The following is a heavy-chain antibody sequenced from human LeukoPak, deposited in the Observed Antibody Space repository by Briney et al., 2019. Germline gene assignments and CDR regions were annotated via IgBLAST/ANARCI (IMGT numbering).Heavy chain of an antibody. D-gene: IGHD1-14*01. V-gene: IGHV3-21*01. CDR1: GFTFSSYS. Sequence: GGSLRLSCAASGFTFSSYSMNWVRQAPGKGLEWVSSISGSSSYIFYADSVKGRFTISRDNAKNSLYLQMNSLRAEDTAVYYCARVTFNYFDYWGQGTLVTVSS. J-gene: IGHJ4*02. CDR2: ISGSSSYI. CDR3: ARVTFNYFDY.